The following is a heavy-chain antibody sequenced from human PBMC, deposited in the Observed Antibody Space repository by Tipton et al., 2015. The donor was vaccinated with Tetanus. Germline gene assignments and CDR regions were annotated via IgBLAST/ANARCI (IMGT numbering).Heavy chain of an antibody. CDR1: RGSISSGTFY. CDR2: IYYNGNT. CDR3: ARRSYCTSTRCFDAFDL. V-gene: IGHV4-39*01. D-gene: IGHD2-8*01. J-gene: IGHJ3*01. Sequence: TLSLTCTVSRGSISSGTFYWDWIRQPPGKGLEWIGNIYYNGNTLENPSLKGRVTLSLDKSKNQFSLNLTSVTAADTAVYFCARRSYCTSTRCFDAFDLWGPGTRVSVSS.